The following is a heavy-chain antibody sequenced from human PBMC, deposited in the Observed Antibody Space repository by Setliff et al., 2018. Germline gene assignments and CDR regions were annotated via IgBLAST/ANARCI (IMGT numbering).Heavy chain of an antibody. CDR1: GGSISSGSYY. D-gene: IGHD6-13*01. CDR2: IYHSGST. J-gene: IGHJ4*02. Sequence: SETLSLTCTVSGGSISSGSYYWSWIRQPAGKGLEWIGHIYHSGSTNYNPSLKSRVTISVDKSKNQFSLKLSSVTAADTAVYYCARKDSSSWSCDYWGQGTLVTVSS. CDR3: ARKDSSSWSCDY. V-gene: IGHV4-61*09.